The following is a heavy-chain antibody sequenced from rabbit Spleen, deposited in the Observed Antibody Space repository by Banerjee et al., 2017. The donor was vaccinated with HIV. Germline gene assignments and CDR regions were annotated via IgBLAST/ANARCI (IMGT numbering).Heavy chain of an antibody. CDR2: IYTGSGIT. V-gene: IGHV1S45*01. CDR1: GFSFSSSYY. D-gene: IGHD6-1*01. CDR3: ARSRGNSYVVNL. J-gene: IGHJ4*01. Sequence: QEQLVESGGGLVQPEGSLTLTCTASGFSFSSSYYMCWVRQAPGKGLEWIGCIYTGSGITYYASWAKGRFTITKSSSTTVTLQMTSLTAADTATYFCARSRGNSYVVNLWGPGTLVTVS.